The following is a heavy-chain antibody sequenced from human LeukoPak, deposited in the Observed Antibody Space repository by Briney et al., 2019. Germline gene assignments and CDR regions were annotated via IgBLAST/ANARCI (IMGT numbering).Heavy chain of an antibody. Sequence: GGSLRLSCAASGFTFSSYSMNWVRQAPGKGLEWVSYISSSSSTIYYTDSVKGRFTISRDNAKNSLYLQMNSLRAEDTAVYYCARIRRWFDYWGQGTLVTVSS. CDR1: GFTFSSYS. J-gene: IGHJ4*02. CDR2: ISSSSSTI. V-gene: IGHV3-48*01. CDR3: ARIRRWFDY. D-gene: IGHD4-23*01.